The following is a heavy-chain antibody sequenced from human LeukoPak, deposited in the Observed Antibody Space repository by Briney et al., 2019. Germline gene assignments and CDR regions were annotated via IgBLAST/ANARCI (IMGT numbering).Heavy chain of an antibody. J-gene: IGHJ4*02. D-gene: IGHD5-12*01. CDR1: GFTFSSYA. CDR2: ISASGGTT. V-gene: IGHV3-23*01. CDR3: ATGRDGYFPLGGK. Sequence: PGGSLRLSCAASGFTFSSYASSWVRQAPGKGLEWVSGISASGGTTYHAGSVKGRFTISRGNSKNTLYLQMNNLRAEDTAVYYCATGRDGYFPLGGKWGQGTLVTVSS.